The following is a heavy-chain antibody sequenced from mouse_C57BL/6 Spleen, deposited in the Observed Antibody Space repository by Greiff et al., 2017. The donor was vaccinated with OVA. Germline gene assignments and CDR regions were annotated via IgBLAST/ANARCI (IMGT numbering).Heavy chain of an antibody. CDR3: ARRAGPAWFAY. J-gene: IGHJ3*01. CDR2: ISSGSSTI. Sequence: EVQLVESGGGLVKPGGSLKLSCAASGFTFSDYGMHWVRQAPEKGLEWVAYISSGSSTIYYADTVKGRFTISRDNAKNTLFLQMTSLRSEDTAMYYCARRAGPAWFAYWGQGTLVTVSA. V-gene: IGHV5-17*01. CDR1: GFTFSDYG.